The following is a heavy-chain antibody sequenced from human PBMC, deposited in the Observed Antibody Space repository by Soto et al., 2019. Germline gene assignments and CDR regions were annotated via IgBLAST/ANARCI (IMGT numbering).Heavy chain of an antibody. D-gene: IGHD4-17*01. V-gene: IGHV4-30-2*01. Sequence: PSETLSVTCAVSCGSISSCGYSWSWIRQPPGKGLEWIGYIYHSGSTYYNPSLKSRVTISVDRSKNQFSLKLSSVTAADTAVYYCAMSMTTVTTNYYWGQGSLVTVSS. CDR2: IYHSGST. CDR1: CGSISSCGYS. J-gene: IGHJ4*02. CDR3: AMSMTTVTTNYY.